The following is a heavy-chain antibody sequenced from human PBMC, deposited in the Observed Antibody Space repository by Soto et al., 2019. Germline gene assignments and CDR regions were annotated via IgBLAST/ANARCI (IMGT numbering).Heavy chain of an antibody. V-gene: IGHV4-31*03. CDR3: ARGGSSSPYFDS. D-gene: IGHD6-13*01. CDR1: GGSISSGGYY. Sequence: SETLSLTCTVSGGSISSGGYYWSWIRQHPGKGLEWTGYTYYSGSTYYNPSLKSRVTISVDTSKNQFSLKLSSVTAADTAVYYCARGGSSSPYFDSWGQGTLVTVSS. CDR2: TYYSGST. J-gene: IGHJ4*02.